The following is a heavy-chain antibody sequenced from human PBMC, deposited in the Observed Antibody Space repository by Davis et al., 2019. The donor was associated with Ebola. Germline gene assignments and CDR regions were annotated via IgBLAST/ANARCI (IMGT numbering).Heavy chain of an antibody. J-gene: IGHJ1*01. CDR1: GGSISSSSHY. CDR2: IYYSGST. V-gene: IGHV4-39*01. CDR3: ARYTTYYYGSGSYGDFQH. Sequence: MPGGSLRLSCTVSGGSISSSSHYWGWIRQPPGKGLEWIGSIYYSGSTYYNPSLKSRVTISVDTSKNQFSLKLSSVTAADTAVYYCARYTTYYYGSGSYGDFQHWGQGTLVTVSS. D-gene: IGHD3-10*01.